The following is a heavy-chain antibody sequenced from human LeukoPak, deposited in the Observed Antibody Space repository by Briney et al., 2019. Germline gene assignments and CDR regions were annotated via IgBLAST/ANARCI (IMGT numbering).Heavy chain of an antibody. Sequence: SETLSLTCTVSGGSISSYYWSWIRQPPGKGLEWIGYIYYSGSTNYNPSLKSRVTISVDTSKSQFSLKLSSVTAADTAVYYCARKAYYFDYWGQGTLVTVSS. CDR2: IYYSGST. V-gene: IGHV4-59*01. CDR1: GGSISSYY. J-gene: IGHJ4*02. CDR3: ARKAYYFDY.